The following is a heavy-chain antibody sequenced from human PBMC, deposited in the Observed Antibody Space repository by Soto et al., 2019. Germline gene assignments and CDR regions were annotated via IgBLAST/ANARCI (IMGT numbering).Heavy chain of an antibody. J-gene: IGHJ6*02. CDR2: IIPVFGTP. Sequence: ASVKVSCKASGEDFSHYAVSWVRQAPGQGLEWMGGIIPVFGTPNIAQKFQGRVIITADESTNIASLELRSLRSEGTAMYFCARDRSLNFWTGYGMDVWGQGTTVTVSS. D-gene: IGHD3-9*01. CDR3: ARDRSLNFWTGYGMDV. CDR1: GEDFSHYA. V-gene: IGHV1-69*13.